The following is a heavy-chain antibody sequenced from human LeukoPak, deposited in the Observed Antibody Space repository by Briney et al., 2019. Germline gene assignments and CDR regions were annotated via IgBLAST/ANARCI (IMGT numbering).Heavy chain of an antibody. V-gene: IGHV3-33*08. CDR3: ARDADSTWLTYGMDV. Sequence: GGSLRLSCAASGFTFSNAWMSWVRQAPGKGLEWVAVIWYDGSNKYYADSVKGRFTISRDNSKNTLYLQMNSLRAEDTAVYYCARDADSTWLTYGMDVWGQGTTVTVSS. D-gene: IGHD4/OR15-4a*01. J-gene: IGHJ6*02. CDR2: IWYDGSNK. CDR1: GFTFSNAW.